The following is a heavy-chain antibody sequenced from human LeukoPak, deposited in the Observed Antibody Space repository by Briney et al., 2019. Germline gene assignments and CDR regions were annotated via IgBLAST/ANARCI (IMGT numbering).Heavy chain of an antibody. D-gene: IGHD3-22*01. CDR3: ARDPMIVAGGAFDI. Sequence: SETLSLTCTVSGGSISSSSYYWGWLRQPPGKGLEWIRSIYYSGSTYYNPSLKSRVTISVDTSKNQFSLKLSSVTAADTAVYYCARDPMIVAGGAFDIWGQGTMVTVSS. J-gene: IGHJ3*02. CDR2: IYYSGST. CDR1: GGSISSSSYY. V-gene: IGHV4-39*07.